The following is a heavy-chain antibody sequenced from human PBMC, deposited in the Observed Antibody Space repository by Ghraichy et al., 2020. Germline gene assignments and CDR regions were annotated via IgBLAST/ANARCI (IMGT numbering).Heavy chain of an antibody. V-gene: IGHV6-1*01. CDR3: ARGSRGYDFDY. Sequence: SQTLSLTCAISGDSVSSNSVAWNWIRQSPSRGLEWLGRTYYGSKWYNDYAASVKSRITINADTSKNQFSLHLNSVTPEDTAVYYCARGSRGYDFDYWGQGTLVTVSS. CDR1: GDSVSSNSVA. J-gene: IGHJ4*02. CDR2: TYYGSKWYN. D-gene: IGHD5-12*01.